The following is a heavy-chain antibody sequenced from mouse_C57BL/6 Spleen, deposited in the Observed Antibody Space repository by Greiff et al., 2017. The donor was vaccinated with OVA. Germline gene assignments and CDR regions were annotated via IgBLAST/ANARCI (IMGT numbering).Heavy chain of an antibody. CDR3: AKNSNYDGVWAMDY. Sequence: VQRVESGPGLVQPSQSLSITCTVSGFSLTSYGVHWVRQSPGKGLEWLGVIWRGGSTDYNAAFMSRLSITKDNSKSKVFFKMNSLQAYDTAIYYCAKNSNYDGVWAMDYWGQGTSVTVSS. J-gene: IGHJ4*01. CDR1: GFSLTSYG. CDR2: IWRGGST. V-gene: IGHV2-5*01. D-gene: IGHD2-5*01.